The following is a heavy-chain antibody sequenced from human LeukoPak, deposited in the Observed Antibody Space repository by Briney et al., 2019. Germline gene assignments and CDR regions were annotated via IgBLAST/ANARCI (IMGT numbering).Heavy chain of an antibody. J-gene: IGHJ6*02. V-gene: IGHV3-30*04. D-gene: IGHD5-18*01. CDR2: ISYDGSNK. CDR3: ARIQLLYYYGMDV. CDR1: GFTFSSYA. Sequence: PGRSPRLSCAASGFTFSSYAMHWVRQAPGKGLEWVAVISYDGSNKYYADSVKGRFTISRDNSKNTLYLQMNSLRAEDTAVYYCARIQLLYYYGMDVWGQGTTVTVSS.